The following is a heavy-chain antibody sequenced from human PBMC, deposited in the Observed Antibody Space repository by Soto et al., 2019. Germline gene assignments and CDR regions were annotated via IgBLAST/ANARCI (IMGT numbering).Heavy chain of an antibody. Sequence: ASVKVSCKTSGYTFTGNYVHWVLQAPGQGLEWMGWINPNSGGTNYAQKFQGRVTLTRDTSISTALLELSGLRSDDTAVYYCAYRSSGPHQWFDPWGQGTLVTVSS. CDR1: GYTFTGNY. CDR2: INPNSGGT. J-gene: IGHJ5*02. D-gene: IGHD6-19*01. V-gene: IGHV1-2*02. CDR3: AYRSSGPHQWFDP.